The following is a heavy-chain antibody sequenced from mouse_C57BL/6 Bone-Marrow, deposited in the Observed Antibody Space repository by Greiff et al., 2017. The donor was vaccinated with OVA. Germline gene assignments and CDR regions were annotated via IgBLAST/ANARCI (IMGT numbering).Heavy chain of an antibody. Sequence: DVKLVESGGGLVQPGGSLSLSCAASGFTFTDYYMSWVRQPPGKALEWLGFIRNKDNGYKKEYSVSVKGRFTISRDNSPNILYLQMNALRAEDSSTYYCGRYGSSLSFDYWGQGTTLTVSS. V-gene: IGHV7-3*01. CDR2: IRNKDNGYKK. CDR1: GFTFTDYY. D-gene: IGHD1-1*01. CDR3: GRYGSSLSFDY. J-gene: IGHJ2*01.